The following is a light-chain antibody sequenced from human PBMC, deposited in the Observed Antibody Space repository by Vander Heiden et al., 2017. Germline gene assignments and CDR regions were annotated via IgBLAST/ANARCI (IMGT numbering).Light chain of an antibody. Sequence: DLVMTPSPRSPPVTLGQPASISCGSRLSLVYSDGNTYLDWLQQRPGQSASRLIYQVSNRDSGVADRCSGSGSGTDFTLEISGVEAEDVGVYYCMQATHWPPYTFGQGTKLEIK. CDR2: QVS. V-gene: IGKV2-30*01. CDR3: MQATHWPPYT. J-gene: IGKJ2*01. CDR1: LSLVYSDGNTY.